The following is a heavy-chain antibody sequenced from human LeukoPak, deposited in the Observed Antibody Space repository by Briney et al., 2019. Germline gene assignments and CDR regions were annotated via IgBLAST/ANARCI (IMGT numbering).Heavy chain of an antibody. V-gene: IGHV4-59*08. D-gene: IGHD3-9*01. CDR1: GGSISSYY. CDR2: IYYSGST. J-gene: IGHJ6*03. Sequence: SETLSLTCTVSGGSISSYYWSWIRQPPGKGLEWIGYIYYSGSTNYNPSLKSRVTISVDTSKNQFSLKLSSVTAADTAVYYCASTGRYFDPGYYYYVDVWGKGTTVTVSS. CDR3: ASTGRYFDPGYYYYVDV.